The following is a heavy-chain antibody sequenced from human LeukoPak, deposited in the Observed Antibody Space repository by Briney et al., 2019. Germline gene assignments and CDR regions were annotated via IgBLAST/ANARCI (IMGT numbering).Heavy chain of an antibody. Sequence: SVKVSCKASGGTFSSYTISWVRQAPGQGLEWMGGIIPIFGTANYAQKFQGRVTITADESTSTAYMELSSLRPEDTAVYYCARSEYLGGGYFDYWGQGTLVTVSS. CDR3: ARSEYLGGGYFDY. D-gene: IGHD3-10*01. CDR1: GGTFSSYT. CDR2: IIPIFGTA. J-gene: IGHJ4*02. V-gene: IGHV1-69*13.